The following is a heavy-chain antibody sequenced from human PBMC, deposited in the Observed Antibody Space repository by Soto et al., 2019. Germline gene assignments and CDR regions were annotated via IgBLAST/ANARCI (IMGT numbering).Heavy chain of an antibody. CDR3: AKGLYSSSSPLDF. CDR1: GFTFDDYT. CDR2: INWDGTST. V-gene: IGHV3-43*01. D-gene: IGHD6-6*01. J-gene: IGHJ4*02. Sequence: VGSLRLSCAASGFTFDDYTMHWVRQAPGKGLEWVSLINWDGTSTYYGDSVKGRFTISRDNNKNSLYLQMNSLRTEDTALYHCAKGLYSSSSPLDFWGQGTLVTVSS.